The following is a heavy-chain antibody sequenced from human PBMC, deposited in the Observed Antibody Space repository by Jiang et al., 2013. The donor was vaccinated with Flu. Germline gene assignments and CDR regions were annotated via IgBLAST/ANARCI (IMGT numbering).Heavy chain of an antibody. V-gene: IGHV2-70*11. CDR1: GFSLSTSGMC. CDR2: IDWDDDK. D-gene: IGHD6-19*01. J-gene: IGHJ6*02. Sequence: KPTQTLTLTCTFSGFSLSTSGMCVSWIRQPPGKALEWLARIDWDDDKYYSTSLKTRLTISKDTSKNQVVLTMTNMDPVDTATYYCARGYREKWLVSFYYYYGMDVWGQGTTVTV. CDR3: ARGYREKWLVSFYYYYGMDV.